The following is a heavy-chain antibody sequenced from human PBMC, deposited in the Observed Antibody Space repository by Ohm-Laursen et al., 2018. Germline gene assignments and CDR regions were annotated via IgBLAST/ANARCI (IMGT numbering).Heavy chain of an antibody. J-gene: IGHJ3*01. Sequence: SLRLSCSASGFTFSSYAMSWVRQAPGKGLEWVATINKDGSEKEYVDSVKGRFTISRDNAENSVYLQMNSLRVEDTAVYYCARPKSRRALDVWGQGTMVTVSS. CDR1: GFTFSSYA. D-gene: IGHD2-2*01. V-gene: IGHV3-7*01. CDR3: ARPKSRRALDV. CDR2: INKDGSEK.